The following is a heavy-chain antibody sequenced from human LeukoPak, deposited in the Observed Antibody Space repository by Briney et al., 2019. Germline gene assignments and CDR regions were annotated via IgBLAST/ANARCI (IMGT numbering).Heavy chain of an antibody. CDR1: GGSFSGYY. V-gene: IGHV4-34*01. Sequence: SETLSLTCAVYGGSFSGYYWSWIRQPPGKGLEWIGEINPSGSTNYNPSLKSRLTISVDTSKNQFSLKLSSLTAADTAVYYCARGRPSGFVGYWGQGTLVTVSS. J-gene: IGHJ4*02. CDR3: ARGRPSGFVGY. D-gene: IGHD3-22*01. CDR2: INPSGST.